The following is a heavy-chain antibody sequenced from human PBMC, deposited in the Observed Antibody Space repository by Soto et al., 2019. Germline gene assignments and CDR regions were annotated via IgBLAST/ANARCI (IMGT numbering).Heavy chain of an antibody. D-gene: IGHD3-3*01. V-gene: IGHV1-58*02. J-gene: IGHJ6*03. CDR1: GFTFTSSA. Sequence: SVKVSCKASGFTFTSSAMQWVRQARGQRLEWIGWIVVGSGNTNYAQKFQERVTITRDMSTSTAYMELSSLRSEDTAVYYCAAAYTKDFWSGYYTNYYYYYMDVWGKGTTVTVSS. CDR3: AAAYTKDFWSGYYTNYYYYYMDV. CDR2: IVVGSGNT.